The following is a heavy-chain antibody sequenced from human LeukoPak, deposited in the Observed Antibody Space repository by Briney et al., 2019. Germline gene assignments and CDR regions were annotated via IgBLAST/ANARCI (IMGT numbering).Heavy chain of an antibody. Sequence: SETLSLTCAVSGGSISSGGYSWSWIRQPPGKGLEWIGYIYHSGSTYYNPSLKSRVTVSVDTSKNQFSLKLSSVTAADTAVYYCARVDTAMVADYWGQGTLVTVSS. V-gene: IGHV4-30-2*01. CDR3: ARVDTAMVADY. CDR1: GGSISSGGYS. J-gene: IGHJ4*02. D-gene: IGHD5-18*01. CDR2: IYHSGST.